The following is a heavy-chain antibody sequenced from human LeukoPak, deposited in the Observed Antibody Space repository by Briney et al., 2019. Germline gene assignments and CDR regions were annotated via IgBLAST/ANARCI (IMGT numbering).Heavy chain of an antibody. CDR2: INPKSGGT. D-gene: IGHD4/OR15-4a*01. J-gene: IGHJ4*02. V-gene: IGHV1-2*02. Sequence: ASVKVSCKTSVYTFTNYYMHWVRQGPGLGFEWMGWINPKSGGTSYPQKLQGRLTMTRDTSISTAYMELSRLGSGDTAVYYCVPSANYYYFDYWGQGTLVTVSS. CDR3: VPSANYYYFDY. CDR1: VYTFTNYY.